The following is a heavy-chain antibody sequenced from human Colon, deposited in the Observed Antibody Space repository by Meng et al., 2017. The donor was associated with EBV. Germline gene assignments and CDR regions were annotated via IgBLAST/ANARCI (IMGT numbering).Heavy chain of an antibody. V-gene: IGHV3-23*01. CDR3: VPSP. CDR1: GFTFIRQT. CDR2: ISGGGDNI. D-gene: IGHD1-14*01. J-gene: IGHJ4*02. Sequence: EVQVWYSGGGLVPPGGSLRLSCAVSGFTFIRQTRRWVRQAPGKRLEWVSGISGGGDNIYYADSVKGRFTISRDNSKNTVDLQMNSLRAEDTAVYYCVPSPGGQGTLVIVSS.